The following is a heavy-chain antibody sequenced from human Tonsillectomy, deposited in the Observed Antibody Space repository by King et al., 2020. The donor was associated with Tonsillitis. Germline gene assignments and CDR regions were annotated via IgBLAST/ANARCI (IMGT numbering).Heavy chain of an antibody. CDR1: GFTFSSSW. V-gene: IGHV3-7*01. D-gene: IGHD3-16*01. CDR3: ASWGTSNY. CDR2: INPDGSNE. Sequence: VQLVESGGGLVQPGGSLRLSCAASGFTFSSSWMNWVRQAPGKGLEWVANINPDGSNEYYVDSVKGRFIISRDNAKNSFYLQMNSLRAEDTAIYYCASWGTSNYWGQGTPITVSS. J-gene: IGHJ4*02.